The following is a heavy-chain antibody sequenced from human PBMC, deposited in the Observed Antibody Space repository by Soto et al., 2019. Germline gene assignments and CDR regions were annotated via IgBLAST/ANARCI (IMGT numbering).Heavy chain of an antibody. D-gene: IGHD4-4*01. Sequence: PSETLSLTCAVSGYSISSGYYWGWIRQPPGKGPEWIGSIYHSGSTYYNPSLKSRVTISVDTSKNQFSLKLSSVTAADTAVYYCAREGMTTTNRFDPWGQGTLVTVSS. CDR3: AREGMTTTNRFDP. J-gene: IGHJ5*02. CDR2: IYHSGST. CDR1: GYSISSGYY. V-gene: IGHV4-38-2*02.